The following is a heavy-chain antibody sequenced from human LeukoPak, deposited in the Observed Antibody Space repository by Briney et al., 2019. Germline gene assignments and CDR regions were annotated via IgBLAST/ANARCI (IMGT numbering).Heavy chain of an antibody. D-gene: IGHD4-23*01. J-gene: IGHJ4*02. V-gene: IGHV4-34*01. CDR2: INHSGST. Sequence: PSETLSLTCAVYGGSFSGYYWSWIRQPPGKGLEWIGEINHSGSTNYNPSLKSRVTISVDTSKNQFSLKLSSVTAADTAVYYCASGRPSTVVSPPLYYFDYWGQGTLVTVSS. CDR1: GGSFSGYY. CDR3: ASGRPSTVVSPPLYYFDY.